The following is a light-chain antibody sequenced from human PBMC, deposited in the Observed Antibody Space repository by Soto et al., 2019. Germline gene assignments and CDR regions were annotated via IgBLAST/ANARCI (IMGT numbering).Light chain of an antibody. CDR2: DAS. CDR3: QQRGGWPLT. Sequence: EIVLTQSPATLSLSPGERAPLSCRASQGVGRFLAWYQQKPGQAPRLLIYDASNRATGIPARFSGSGSVTDFTLAIDNLEPEDFAVYYCQQRGGWPLTFGGGTKVEIK. V-gene: IGKV3-11*01. CDR1: QGVGRF. J-gene: IGKJ4*01.